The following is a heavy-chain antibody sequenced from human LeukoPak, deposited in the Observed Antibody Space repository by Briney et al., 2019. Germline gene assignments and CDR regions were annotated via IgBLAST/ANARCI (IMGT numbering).Heavy chain of an antibody. CDR2: IYYSGST. J-gene: IGHJ4*02. CDR3: ASLRSDDYYDSSGYYLGGLKYYFDY. D-gene: IGHD3-22*01. CDR1: GYSISSSSYY. Sequence: RASETLSLTCTVSGYSISSSSYYWGWIRQPPRKGLEWIGSIYYSGSTYYNPSLKSRVTISVDTSKNQFSLKLSSVTAADTAVYYCASLRSDDYYDSSGYYLGGLKYYFDYWGQGTLVTVSS. V-gene: IGHV4-39*07.